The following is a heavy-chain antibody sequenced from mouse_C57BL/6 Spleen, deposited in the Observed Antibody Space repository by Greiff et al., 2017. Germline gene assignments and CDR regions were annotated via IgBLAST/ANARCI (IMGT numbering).Heavy chain of an antibody. D-gene: IGHD3-1*01. CDR2: IRSKSNNYAT. J-gene: IGHJ1*03. V-gene: IGHV10-1*01. CDR1: GFSFNTYA. CDR3: VREGLPTRV. Sequence: EVKLVESGGGLVQPKGSLKLSCAASGFSFNTYAMNWVRQAPGKGLEWVARIRSKSNNYATYYADSVKDRFTISRDESESMLYLQMNNLKAEESAMYYCVREGLPTRVWGTGTTVTVSS.